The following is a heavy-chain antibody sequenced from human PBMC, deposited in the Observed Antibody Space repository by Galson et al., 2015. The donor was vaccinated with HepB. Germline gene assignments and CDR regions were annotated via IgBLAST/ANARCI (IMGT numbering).Heavy chain of an antibody. Sequence: SLRLSCAASGFTFSYYAMHWVRQAPGKGLEWVAVTSYDGSNKYYADSLKGRFTISRDNSKNTLYLQMNSLRAEDTAVYYCARPASSSWYAHYDYWGQGTLVTVSS. CDR1: GFTFSYYA. V-gene: IGHV3-30-3*01. CDR2: TSYDGSNK. J-gene: IGHJ4*02. CDR3: ARPASSSWYAHYDY. D-gene: IGHD6-13*01.